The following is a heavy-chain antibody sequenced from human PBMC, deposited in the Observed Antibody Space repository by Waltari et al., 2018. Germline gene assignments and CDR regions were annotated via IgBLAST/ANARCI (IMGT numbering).Heavy chain of an antibody. J-gene: IGHJ4*02. CDR1: GYTFTGYF. V-gene: IGHV1-2*02. CDR3: ARGPATADFDY. Sequence: QVQLVQSGAEMKKPGASVKVSCKASGYTFTGYFMHWMRQAPGQGLEWMGWFNPNSGDTKYAQKFQGRVTMTRDTSISTAYMELSRLTSDDTAVYYCARGPATADFDYWGQGTLVTVSS. D-gene: IGHD2-2*01. CDR2: FNPNSGDT.